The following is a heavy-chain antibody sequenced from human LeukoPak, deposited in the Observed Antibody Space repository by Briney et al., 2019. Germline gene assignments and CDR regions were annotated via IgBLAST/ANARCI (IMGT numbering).Heavy chain of an antibody. CDR2: IGTAGDT. J-gene: IGHJ3*02. V-gene: IGHV3-13*01. CDR3: ARGSFGAFDI. Sequence: GGSLRLSCAASGFTFSSYDMHWVRQATGKGLEWVSGIGTAGDTYYPGSVKGRFTISRENAKNSLYLQMNSLRAGDMAVYYCARGSFGAFDIWGQGTTVTVSS. CDR1: GFTFSSYD. D-gene: IGHD3-9*01.